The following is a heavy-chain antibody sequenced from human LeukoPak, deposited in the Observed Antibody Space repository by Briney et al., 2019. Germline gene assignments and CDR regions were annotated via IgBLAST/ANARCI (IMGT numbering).Heavy chain of an antibody. V-gene: IGHV4-4*07. CDR1: GGSISSYY. Sequence: ETLSLTCTVSGGSISSYYWTWIRQPAGKGLGWIGRIYTSGSTNYNPSLKSRVTMSIDTSKNQFSLNLSSVTAADTAVYYCARDHSTSYFDYWGQGTLVTVSS. J-gene: IGHJ4*02. CDR3: ARDHSTSYFDY. CDR2: IYTSGST.